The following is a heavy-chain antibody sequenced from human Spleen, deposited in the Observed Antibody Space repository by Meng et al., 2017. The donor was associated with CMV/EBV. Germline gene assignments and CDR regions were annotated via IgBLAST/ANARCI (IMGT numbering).Heavy chain of an antibody. CDR1: GYTFTSYD. V-gene: IGHV1-69*05. D-gene: IGHD1-26*01. Sequence: SVKVSCKASGYTFTSYDISWVRQAPGQGLEWMGGIIPIFGTANYAQKFQGRVTITTDESTSTAYMELSSLRSEDTAVYCCARGGSYWAYGMDVWGQGTTVTVSS. CDR2: IIPIFGTA. CDR3: ARGGSYWAYGMDV. J-gene: IGHJ6*02.